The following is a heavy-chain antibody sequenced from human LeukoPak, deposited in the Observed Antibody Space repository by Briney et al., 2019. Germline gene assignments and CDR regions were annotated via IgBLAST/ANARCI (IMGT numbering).Heavy chain of an antibody. Sequence: PGGSLRLSCAASGFIFSSYNMNWFRQAPGKGLEWVSSISSRSRDVYYADSVEGRFTISRDNTKSSLFLQMDSLRAEDTAVYYCASTIVTTVYPPGWYFDLWGRGTQVTVSS. CDR3: ASTIVTTVYPPGWYFDL. CDR2: ISSRSRDV. CDR1: GFIFSSYN. V-gene: IGHV3-21*06. D-gene: IGHD4-17*01. J-gene: IGHJ2*01.